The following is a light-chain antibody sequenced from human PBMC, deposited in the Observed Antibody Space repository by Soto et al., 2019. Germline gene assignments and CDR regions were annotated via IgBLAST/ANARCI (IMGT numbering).Light chain of an antibody. CDR1: SSDVGRFEY. J-gene: IGLJ1*01. Sequence: QSALTQPRSVSGSPGQSVTISCTGTSSDVGRFEYVSWYQQHPGEAPKVVVYDITKRPSGVPDRFSGSKSGNTASLTISGLQAEDEADYYCCSYAGIYSYVFGTGTKLPS. CDR2: DIT. V-gene: IGLV2-11*01. CDR3: CSYAGIYSYV.